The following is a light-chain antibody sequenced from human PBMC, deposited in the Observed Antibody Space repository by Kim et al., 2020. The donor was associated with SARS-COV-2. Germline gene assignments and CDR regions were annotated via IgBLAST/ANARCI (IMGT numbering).Light chain of an antibody. J-gene: IGKJ1*01. CDR3: QQYYYTPRT. CDR2: AAS. V-gene: IGKV1-NL1*01. Sequence: DIQMTQSPASLSASVRDRVTISCRASQGISNSLAWYQQKPGKAPKLLLYAASRLESGVPSRFSGSGSGTDNTLTISSLQPEDFGTYYCQQYYYTPRTFGQGTKVDIK. CDR1: QGISNS.